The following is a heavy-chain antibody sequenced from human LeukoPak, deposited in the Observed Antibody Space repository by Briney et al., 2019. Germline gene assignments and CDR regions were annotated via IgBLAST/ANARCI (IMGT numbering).Heavy chain of an antibody. J-gene: IGHJ4*02. CDR1: RFTFSSYG. CDR3: ARDQAATATYFDY. V-gene: IGHV3-33*01. CDR2: IWYDGSNK. Sequence: GGSLRLSCAASRFTFSSYGMHWVRQAPGKGLEWVAVIWYDGSNKYYADSVKGRFTISRDNSKNTLYLQMNSLRAEDTAVYYCARDQAATATYFDYWGQGTLVTVSS. D-gene: IGHD6-25*01.